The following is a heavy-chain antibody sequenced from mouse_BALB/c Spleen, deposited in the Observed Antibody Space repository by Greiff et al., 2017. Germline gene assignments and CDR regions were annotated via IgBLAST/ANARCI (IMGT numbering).Heavy chain of an antibody. CDR1: GYTFTSYW. Sequence: QVQLQQSGAELARPGASVKLSCKASGYTFTSYWMQWVKQRPGQGLEWIGAIYPGDGDTRYTQKFKGKATLTADKSSSTAYMQLSSLASEDSAVYYCARVRDYDYVFAYWGQGTLVTVSA. D-gene: IGHD2-4*01. CDR2: IYPGDGDT. V-gene: IGHV1-87*01. CDR3: ARVRDYDYVFAY. J-gene: IGHJ3*01.